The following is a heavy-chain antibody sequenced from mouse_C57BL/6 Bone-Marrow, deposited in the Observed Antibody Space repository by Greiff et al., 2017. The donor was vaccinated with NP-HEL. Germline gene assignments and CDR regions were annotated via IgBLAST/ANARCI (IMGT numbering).Heavy chain of an antibody. CDR3: ARGKGGGYYFDY. CDR2: IYPRSGNT. Sequence: VQLQQSGAELARPGASVKLSCKASGYTFTSYGISWVKQRPGQGLEWIGGIYPRSGNTYYNEKFKGKATLTADKSSSTAYMELRSLTSEDSAVYFCARGKGGGYYFDYWGQGTTLTVSS. V-gene: IGHV1-81*01. J-gene: IGHJ2*01. CDR1: GYTFTSYG.